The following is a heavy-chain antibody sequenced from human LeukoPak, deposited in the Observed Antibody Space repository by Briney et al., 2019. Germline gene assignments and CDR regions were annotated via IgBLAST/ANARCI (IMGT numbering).Heavy chain of an antibody. CDR2: IYKSGST. V-gene: IGHV4-4*07. D-gene: IGHD2/OR15-2a*01. Sequence: SETLSLTCTVSGESINPYYWNWIRQPAGKGLEWIGHIYKSGSTNYNPSLKSRVTMTLDTSKNQFSLKLRSVTAADTAVYFCARSFLDYMDVWGKGTTVTVSS. J-gene: IGHJ6*03. CDR1: GESINPYY. CDR3: ARSFLDYMDV.